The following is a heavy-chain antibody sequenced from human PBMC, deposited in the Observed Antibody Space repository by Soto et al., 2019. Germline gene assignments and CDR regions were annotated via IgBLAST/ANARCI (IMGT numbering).Heavy chain of an antibody. D-gene: IGHD5-12*01. CDR1: GYIFIGDY. J-gene: IGHJ4*02. V-gene: IGHV1-2*02. CDR3: ARKVATFDFDL. CDR2: INPDSGGT. Sequence: ASVKVSCKTSGYIFIGDYIHWVRQAPGQGLEWMGWINPDSGGTKYDHKFQGRVTMTRDTSLSTAYMELSSLSPDDTAVYYCARKVATFDFDLWGQGTLVTVSS.